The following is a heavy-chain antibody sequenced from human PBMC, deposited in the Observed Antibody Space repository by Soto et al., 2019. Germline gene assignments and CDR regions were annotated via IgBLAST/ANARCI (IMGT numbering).Heavy chain of an antibody. J-gene: IGHJ6*02. CDR2: INPSGGST. CDR3: ARDRVDFWSGYYGEHYYYYNGMDV. D-gene: IGHD3-3*01. CDR1: GYTFTSYY. V-gene: IGHV1-46*01. Sequence: ASVKVSCKASGYTFTSYYMHWVRQAPGQGLEWMGIINPSGGSTSYAQKHQGRVTMTRDTSTSTVYMELSSLRSEDTAVYYCARDRVDFWSGYYGEHYYYYNGMDVWGQGTTVTVSS.